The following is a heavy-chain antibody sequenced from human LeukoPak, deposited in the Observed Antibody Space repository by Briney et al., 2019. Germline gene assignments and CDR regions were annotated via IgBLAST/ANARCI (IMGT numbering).Heavy chain of an antibody. J-gene: IGHJ6*02. CDR2: IYDGGST. D-gene: IGHD2-21*01. CDR3: ARDHNWHISYNYYYGMDV. V-gene: IGHV3-66*01. Sequence: GGSLRLSCAASGFTVSSYYMTWARQAPGKGLEWVSIIYDGGSTYYADSVKGRFSISRDSSKNTLFLQMNSLRAEDTAVYYCARDHNWHISYNYYYGMDVWGQGTTVTVSS. CDR1: GFTVSSYY.